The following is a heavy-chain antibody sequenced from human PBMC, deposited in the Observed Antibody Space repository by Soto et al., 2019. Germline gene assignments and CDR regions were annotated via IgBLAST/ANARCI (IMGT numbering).Heavy chain of an antibody. Sequence: LRLSCAASGFTFNTSGMHWVRQAPGKGLEWVAVIAFDGSQEFYGDSVRGRFTISRDNSKNTLLLQMKSLTPEDTAVYYCATKVRVTNYLYYGMDVWGQGTTVTVSS. CDR1: GFTFNTSG. V-gene: IGHV3-30*03. J-gene: IGHJ6*02. CDR3: ATKVRVTNYLYYGMDV. D-gene: IGHD2-21*02. CDR2: IAFDGSQE.